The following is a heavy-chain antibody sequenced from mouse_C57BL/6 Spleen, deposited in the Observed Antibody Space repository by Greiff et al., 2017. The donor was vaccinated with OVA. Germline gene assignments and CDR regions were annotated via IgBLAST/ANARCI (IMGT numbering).Heavy chain of an antibody. D-gene: IGHD1-1*01. V-gene: IGHV1-69*01. Sequence: QVQLQQPGAELVMPGASVKLSCKASGYTFTSYWMHWVKQRPGQGLEWIGEIDPSDSYTNYNQKFKGKSTLTVDKSSSTAYVQLSSLTSEDSAVYYCARPGSSYTGVYYAMDDWGQGTSVTVSS. CDR2: IDPSDSYT. CDR3: ARPGSSYTGVYYAMDD. CDR1: GYTFTSYW. J-gene: IGHJ4*01.